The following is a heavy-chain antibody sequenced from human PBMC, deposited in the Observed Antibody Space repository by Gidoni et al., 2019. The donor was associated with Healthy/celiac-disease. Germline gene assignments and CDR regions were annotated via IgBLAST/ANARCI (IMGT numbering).Heavy chain of an antibody. Sequence: QVQLQESGPGLVKPSQTLSPTCTVSGGPISSGSYYGSWIRQPAGEGLEWIGRIYASGSTHYAAPLKGRVTISVDTSKNPFSLKLSSVTAADTAVYYCARESSSGLAPWVDPWGQGTLVTVSS. CDR3: ARESSSGLAPWVDP. CDR1: GGPISSGSYY. D-gene: IGHD6-19*01. J-gene: IGHJ5*02. CDR2: IYASGST. V-gene: IGHV4-61*02.